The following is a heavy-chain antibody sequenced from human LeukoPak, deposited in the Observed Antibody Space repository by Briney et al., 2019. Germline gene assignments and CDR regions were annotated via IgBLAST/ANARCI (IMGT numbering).Heavy chain of an antibody. CDR1: GGSINGYY. Sequence: SETLSLTCTVSGGSINGYYWSWLRQSPEKGLEWIAYISYSGSTNYNPSLESRVTISLDTSKRQFSLELRSVTAADTAVYKCARSDQCGSGSDWTTPFDCFDIWGQGILVTVSS. D-gene: IGHD3-10*01. V-gene: IGHV4-59*01. J-gene: IGHJ3*02. CDR2: ISYSGST. CDR3: ARSDQCGSGSDWTTPFDCFDI.